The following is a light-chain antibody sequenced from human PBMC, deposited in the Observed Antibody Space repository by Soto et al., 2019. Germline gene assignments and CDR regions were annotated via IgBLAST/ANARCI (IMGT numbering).Light chain of an antibody. CDR2: DVF. CDR3: SSYGGSNNLL. Sequence: QSVLTQPPSASGSPGQSVTISCTGTSRDIGGYDFVSWYQQHPGKAPKLMIYDVFKRPSGVPDRFSGSKSGNTASLTVSGLQAADEADYYCSSYGGSNNLLFGGGTKVTVL. CDR1: SRDIGGYDF. J-gene: IGLJ2*01. V-gene: IGLV2-8*01.